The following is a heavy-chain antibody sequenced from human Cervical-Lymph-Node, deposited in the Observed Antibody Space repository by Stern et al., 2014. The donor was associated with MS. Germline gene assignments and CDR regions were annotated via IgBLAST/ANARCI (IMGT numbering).Heavy chain of an antibody. CDR1: GYSFTIYY. CDR3: ARHVQGFDY. V-gene: IGHV5-51*01. J-gene: IGHJ4*02. Sequence: VQLVQSGAEVKKPGGSLKISCKLSGYSFTIYYIAWVRPMPGQGLEWMWVIYPYDSDTTYSPSFQGQVTISADKSITTAYLQWSSLRASDTAMYYCARHVQGFDYWGQGTLVTVSS. CDR2: IYPYDSDT.